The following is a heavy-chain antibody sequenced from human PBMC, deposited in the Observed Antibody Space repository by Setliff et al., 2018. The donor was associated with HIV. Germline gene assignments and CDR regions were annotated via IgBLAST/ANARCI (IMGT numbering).Heavy chain of an antibody. CDR1: GYSISSGYY. Sequence: SETLSLTCAVSGYSISSGYYWGWIRQPPGKGLEWIGNINHSGSTNYNPPLKSRVTISVHTSKNQFSLKLSSVTAADTAVYYCARVRRRDGYNFDYWGQGTLVTVSS. CDR2: INHSGST. V-gene: IGHV4-38-2*01. J-gene: IGHJ4*02. CDR3: ARVRRRDGYNFDY. D-gene: IGHD5-12*01.